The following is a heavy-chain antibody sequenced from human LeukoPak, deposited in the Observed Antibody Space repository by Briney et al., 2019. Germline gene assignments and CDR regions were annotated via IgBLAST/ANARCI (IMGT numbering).Heavy chain of an antibody. D-gene: IGHD2-15*01. V-gene: IGHV4-59*01. Sequence: PSETLSLTCTVSGGSMSSYFWTWVRQPPGKGLEWIGYTYHSGTTNYNPSLKSRVSISVDTSKNQFSLKLSSVTAADTAVYYCAQKAPYSPAYSQHWGQGTLVTVSS. J-gene: IGHJ1*01. CDR2: TYHSGTT. CDR1: GGSMSSYF. CDR3: AQKAPYSPAYSQH.